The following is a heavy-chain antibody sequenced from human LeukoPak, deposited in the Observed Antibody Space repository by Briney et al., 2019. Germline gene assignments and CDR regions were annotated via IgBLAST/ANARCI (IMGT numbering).Heavy chain of an antibody. CDR1: GFTFSNYW. CDR2: IKQDGSEK. CDR3: ARYYYYYMDV. Sequence: GGSLRLSCAASGFTFSNYWMNWVRQAPGKGLEWVANIKQDGSEKYYVDSVKGRFTISRDNAKNSLYLQMNSLRAEDTAVYYCARYYYYYMDVWGKGTTVTVSS. J-gene: IGHJ6*03. V-gene: IGHV3-7*01.